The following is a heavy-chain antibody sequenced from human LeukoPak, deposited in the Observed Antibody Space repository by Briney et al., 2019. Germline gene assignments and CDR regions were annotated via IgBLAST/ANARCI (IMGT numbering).Heavy chain of an antibody. CDR1: GYTLTELS. Sequence: ASVKVSCKVSGYTLTELSMHWVRQAPGKGLEWLGGIIPIFHTSHYARKFQDRVMISADESTSTVYMELSSLRSEDTAVYYCARDPLGHCSSSNCYTRMEFDYWGQGTLVTVSS. V-gene: IGHV1-69*13. D-gene: IGHD2-2*02. CDR2: IIPIFHTS. J-gene: IGHJ4*02. CDR3: ARDPLGHCSSSNCYTRMEFDY.